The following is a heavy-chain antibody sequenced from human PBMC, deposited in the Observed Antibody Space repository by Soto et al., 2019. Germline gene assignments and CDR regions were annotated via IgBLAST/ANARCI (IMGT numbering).Heavy chain of an antibody. CDR2: IYSGGST. V-gene: IGHV3-53*01. D-gene: IGHD6-19*01. Sequence: LRLSCAASGFTVSSNYMSWVRQAPGKGLEWVSVIYSGGSTYYADSVKGRFTISRDNSKNTLYLQMNSLRAEDTAVYYCARDRIAVAGTLGYYYYGMDVWGQGTTVTVSS. J-gene: IGHJ6*02. CDR3: ARDRIAVAGTLGYYYYGMDV. CDR1: GFTVSSNY.